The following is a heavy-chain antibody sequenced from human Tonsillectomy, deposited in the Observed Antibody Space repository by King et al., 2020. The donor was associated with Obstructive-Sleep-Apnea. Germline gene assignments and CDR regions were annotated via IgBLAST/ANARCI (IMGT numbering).Heavy chain of an antibody. CDR3: ARDADYSDSSGCPSAPGCYGMDV. J-gene: IGHJ6*02. CDR1: GGSISSYY. V-gene: IGHV4-59*01. CDR2: IYYSGST. Sequence: VQLQESGPGLVKPSETLSLSCTVSGGSISSYYWTWIRQPPGKGLEWIGYIYYSGSTNYNPSLKSRVTISVDTSKNQFSLKLRSVTAADTAVYYCARDADYSDSSGCPSAPGCYGMDVWGQGTTVTVSS. D-gene: IGHD3-22*01.